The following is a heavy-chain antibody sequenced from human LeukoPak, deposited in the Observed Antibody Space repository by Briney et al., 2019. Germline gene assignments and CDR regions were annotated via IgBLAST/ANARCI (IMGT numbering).Heavy chain of an antibody. CDR2: VHNVGST. D-gene: IGHD3-3*01. V-gene: IGHV4-39*01. CDR1: GVSTTNGIYY. Sequence: LETLSLTCTVSGVSTTNGIYYWASIRQPPRKGLEWIGSVHNVGSTYYNLSLRSRVTMSIDTSKNQFSLRLNSVTAADTAVYYCARSPYYDFWSGYHEFYYYYYYMDVWGKGTTVTVSS. CDR3: ARSPYYDFWSGYHEFYYYYYYMDV. J-gene: IGHJ6*03.